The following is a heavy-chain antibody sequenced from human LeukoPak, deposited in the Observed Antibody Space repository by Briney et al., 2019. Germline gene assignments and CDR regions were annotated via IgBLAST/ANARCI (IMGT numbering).Heavy chain of an antibody. J-gene: IGHJ6*03. V-gene: IGHV3-66*02. CDR2: IYSGGST. CDR1: GFTVSSNY. CDR3: ARVRYCSSTSCYPYYYYYMDV. D-gene: IGHD2-2*01. Sequence: GGSLRLSCAASGFTVSSNYMSWVRQAPGKGLEWVSVIYSGGSTYYADSVKGRFTISRDNSKNTLYLQMNSLRAEDTAVYYCARVRYCSSTSCYPYYYYYMDVWGKGTTVTVSS.